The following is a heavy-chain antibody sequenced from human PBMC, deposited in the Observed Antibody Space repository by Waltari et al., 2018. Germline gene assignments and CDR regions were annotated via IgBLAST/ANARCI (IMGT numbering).Heavy chain of an antibody. CDR3: ARAVYYYGSGKYFDY. CDR1: GGSISSYC. CDR2: IYYSGST. D-gene: IGHD3-10*01. Sequence: QVQLQESGPGLVKPAETLSLTCTVPGGSISSYCGSWIRQPPGKGLEWIGYIYYSGSTNYNPSLKSRVTISVDTSKNQFSLKLSSVTAADTAVYYCARAVYYYGSGKYFDYWGQGTLVTVSS. J-gene: IGHJ4*02. V-gene: IGHV4-59*01.